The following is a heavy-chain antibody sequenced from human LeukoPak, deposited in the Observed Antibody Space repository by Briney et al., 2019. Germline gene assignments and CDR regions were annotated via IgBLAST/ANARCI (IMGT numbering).Heavy chain of an antibody. CDR1: GFTFSSYW. D-gene: IGHD6-19*01. CDR2: INSDGSST. V-gene: IGHV3-74*01. CDR3: ARDRRGSSGWSREAFDI. Sequence: GGSLRLSCAASGFTFSSYWMHWVRQAPGKGLVWVSRINSDGSSTSYADSVKGRFTISRDNAKNTLYLQMNSLRAEDTAVYYCARDRRGSSGWSREAFDIWGQGTMVTVSS. J-gene: IGHJ3*02.